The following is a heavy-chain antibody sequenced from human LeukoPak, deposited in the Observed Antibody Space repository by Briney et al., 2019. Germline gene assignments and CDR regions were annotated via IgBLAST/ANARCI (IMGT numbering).Heavy chain of an antibody. CDR3: ARGAMATISPFDY. CDR2: IYYSGST. D-gene: IGHD5-24*01. Sequence: SETLSLTCTVSGGSISSYYWSWIRQPPGKGLEWIGYIYYSGSTNYNPSLKSRVTISVDTSKNQFSLKLSSVTAADTAVYYCARGAMATISPFDYCGQGTLVTVSS. V-gene: IGHV4-59*01. CDR1: GGSISSYY. J-gene: IGHJ4*02.